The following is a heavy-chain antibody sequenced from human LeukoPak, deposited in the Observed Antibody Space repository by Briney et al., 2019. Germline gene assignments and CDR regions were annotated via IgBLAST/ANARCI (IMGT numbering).Heavy chain of an antibody. J-gene: IGHJ4*02. V-gene: IGHV3-74*01. D-gene: IGHD3-22*01. CDR2: INTDGSST. CDR1: GFTFSSYW. CDR3: ARGPYYYDSSGYYYG. Sequence: PGGSLRLSCAASGFTFSSYWMHWVCQAPGKGLVWVSHINTDGSSTSYADSVKGRFTISRDNAKNTLYLQMNSLRAEDTAVYYCARGPYYYDSSGYYYGWGQGTLVTVSS.